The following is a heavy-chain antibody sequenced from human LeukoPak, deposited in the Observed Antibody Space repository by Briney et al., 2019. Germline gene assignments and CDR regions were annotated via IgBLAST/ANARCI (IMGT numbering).Heavy chain of an antibody. CDR3: ARSSRGYSSSWNFDY. CDR1: GFTFSSYA. Sequence: PGRSLRLSCAASGFTFSSYAMHWVRQAPGKGLEWVAVISYDGSNKYYADSVKGRFTISRDNSKNTLYLQMNSLRAEDTAVYYCARSSRGYSSSWNFDYWGQGTLVTVSS. V-gene: IGHV3-30-3*01. CDR2: ISYDGSNK. J-gene: IGHJ4*02. D-gene: IGHD6-13*01.